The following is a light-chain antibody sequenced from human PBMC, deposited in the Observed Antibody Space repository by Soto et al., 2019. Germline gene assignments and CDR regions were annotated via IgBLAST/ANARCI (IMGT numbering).Light chain of an antibody. J-gene: IGLJ3*02. V-gene: IGLV2-8*01. CDR3: SSDARRNTLL. CDR1: SNDIGDYDY. Sequence: QSALTQPPSASGSPGQSVTISCSGTSNDIGDYDYVSWYQQHPGKAPKLIIYEVTKRPSGVPDRFSGSKSGNSASLTVSGLQSDDEADYFCSSDARRNTLLFGGGTKLTVL. CDR2: EVT.